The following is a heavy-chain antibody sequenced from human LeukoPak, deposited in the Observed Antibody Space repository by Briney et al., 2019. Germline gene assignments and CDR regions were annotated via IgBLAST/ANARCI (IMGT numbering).Heavy chain of an antibody. Sequence: GESLRLSCAASGLTCSSYWMSWVRQAPGKGLEWVANIKGDGSEKYYVDSVKGRFTISRDNAKNSLYLQMNSLRAEDTAVYYCASPAKYSDTWYFDYWGQGTLVTVSS. J-gene: IGHJ4*02. V-gene: IGHV3-7*01. D-gene: IGHD6-6*01. CDR3: ASPAKYSDTWYFDY. CDR2: IKGDGSEK. CDR1: GLTCSSYW.